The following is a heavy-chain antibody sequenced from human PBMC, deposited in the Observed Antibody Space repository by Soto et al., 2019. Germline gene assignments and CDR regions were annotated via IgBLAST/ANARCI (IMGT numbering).Heavy chain of an antibody. J-gene: IGHJ3*02. V-gene: IGHV4-59*01. Sequence: QVQLQESGPGLVKPSETLSLTCTVSNGSIVNYYWSWIRQPPGKGLEWIGFIYYSGSTNYNPSLKSRVTISVDMSKIQHSPRLSSVTAADTAVYYCASRLTEATTTGDGFDIWGQGTMVTVSS. CDR3: ASRLTEATTTGDGFDI. CDR2: IYYSGST. D-gene: IGHD3-9*01. CDR1: NGSIVNYY.